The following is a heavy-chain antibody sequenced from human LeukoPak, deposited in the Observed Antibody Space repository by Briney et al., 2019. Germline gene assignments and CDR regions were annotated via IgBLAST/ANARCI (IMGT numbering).Heavy chain of an antibody. D-gene: IGHD3-10*01. J-gene: IGHJ4*02. CDR2: IYSGGST. CDR3: ARWTMVRGVYFDY. CDR1: GFTFSSNY. Sequence: GGSLRLSCAASGFTFSSNYMSWVRQAPGKGLEWVSVIYSGGSTYYADSVKGRFTISRDNSKNTLYLQMNSLRAEDTAVYYCARWTMVRGVYFDYWGQGTLVTVSS. V-gene: IGHV3-53*01.